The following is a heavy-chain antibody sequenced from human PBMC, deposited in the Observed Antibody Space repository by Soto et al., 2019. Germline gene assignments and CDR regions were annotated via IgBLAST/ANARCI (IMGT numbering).Heavy chain of an antibody. V-gene: IGHV3-23*01. CDR3: AKEVYCSSTSCYYHIDV. CDR1: GFTFSSYA. Sequence: EVQLLESGGGLVLTGGSLRLSCAASGFTFSSYAMNWVRQAPGKGLEWVSAISGSGGSTYYADSVKGRFTISRDNSKNTLYLQMNSLRAEDTAVYYCAKEVYCSSTSCYYHIDVWGKGTTVTVSS. CDR2: ISGSGGST. D-gene: IGHD2-2*01. J-gene: IGHJ6*03.